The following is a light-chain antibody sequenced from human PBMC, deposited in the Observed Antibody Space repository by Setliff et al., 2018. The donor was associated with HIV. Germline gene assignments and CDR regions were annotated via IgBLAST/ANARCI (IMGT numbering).Light chain of an antibody. CDR3: CSYASGTFV. Sequence: QSALAQPASVSGSPGQSITISCTGTSSDVGGYIYVSWYQQHPGKAPKLMIYDASKGPSGVSNRFSGSKSGNTASLTISGLQAEDEGDYYCCSYASGTFVFGTGTKVTVL. CDR2: DAS. J-gene: IGLJ1*01. V-gene: IGLV2-14*01. CDR1: SSDVGGYIY.